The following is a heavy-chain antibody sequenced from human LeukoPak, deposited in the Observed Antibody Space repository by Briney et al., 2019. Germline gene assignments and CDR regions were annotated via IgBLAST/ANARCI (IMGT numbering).Heavy chain of an antibody. CDR2: INHSGST. Sequence: SETLSLTCAVYGGSFSGYYWSWIRQPPGKGLEWIGEINHSGSTNYNPSLKSRVTISVDTSKNQFSLKLSSVTAADTAVYYCASRPIAAADYYYYGMDVWGQGTTVTVSS. D-gene: IGHD6-13*01. CDR3: ASRPIAAADYYYYGMDV. CDR1: GGSFSGYY. J-gene: IGHJ6*02. V-gene: IGHV4-34*01.